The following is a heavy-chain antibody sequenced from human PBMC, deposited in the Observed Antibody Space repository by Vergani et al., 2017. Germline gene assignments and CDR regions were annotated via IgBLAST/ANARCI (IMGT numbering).Heavy chain of an antibody. V-gene: IGHV3-7*01. D-gene: IGHD5-24*01. CDR3: ARVGRLMATITYYYYGMDV. CDR2: IKQDGSEK. Sequence: EVHLLESGGGLVQSGGSLRLSCAASGFTFSNSAVSWVRQAPGKGLEWVANIKQDGSEKYYVDSVKGRFTISRDNAKNSLYLQMNSLRAEDTAVYYCARVGRLMATITYYYYGMDVWGQGTTVTVSS. J-gene: IGHJ6*02. CDR1: GFTFSNSA.